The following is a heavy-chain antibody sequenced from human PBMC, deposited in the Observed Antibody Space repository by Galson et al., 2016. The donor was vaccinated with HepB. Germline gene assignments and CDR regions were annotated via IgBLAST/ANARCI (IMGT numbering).Heavy chain of an antibody. J-gene: IGHJ4*02. CDR1: GFTFDDHA. Sequence: SLRLSCAASGFTFDDHAMHWVRQAPRNGLEWVSGIRWTRTIIDYADSVTGRFTVSRDKADNSLYLQVNSLVPEDSAFYYCAKDKSPYASTWIDYWGQGTLVTVSP. CDR2: IRWTRTII. D-gene: IGHD2-2*01. V-gene: IGHV3-9*01. CDR3: AKDKSPYASTWIDY.